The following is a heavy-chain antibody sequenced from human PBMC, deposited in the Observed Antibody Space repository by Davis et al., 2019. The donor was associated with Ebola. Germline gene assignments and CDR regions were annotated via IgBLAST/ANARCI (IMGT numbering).Heavy chain of an antibody. CDR3: TTDLDWLLSVDY. CDR1: GVHFNSAW. J-gene: IGHJ4*02. D-gene: IGHD3/OR15-3a*01. V-gene: IGHV3-15*01. CDR2: IKSEGSGGTI. Sequence: GGSLRLSCVASGVHFNSAWMFWVRQVPGRGLEWVGRIKSEGSGGTIDYAGPVKGRFTISRDDSKNTVYLQMSSLKTEDTAVYYCTTDLDWLLSVDYWGQGTLVTVSS.